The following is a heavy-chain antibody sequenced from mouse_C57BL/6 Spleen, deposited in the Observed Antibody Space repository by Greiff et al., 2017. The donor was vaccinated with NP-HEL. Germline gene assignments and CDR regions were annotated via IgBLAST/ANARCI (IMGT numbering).Heavy chain of an antibody. CDR1: GFTFSSYG. J-gene: IGHJ3*01. CDR3: ARGEDSSGPSFAY. D-gene: IGHD3-2*02. CDR2: ISSGGSYT. Sequence: EVHLLESGGDLVKPGGSLKLSCAASGFTFSSYGMSWVRQTPDKRLEWVATISSGGSYTYYPDSAKGRFTISRDNAKNTLYLQMSSLKSEDTAMYYCARGEDSSGPSFAYWGQGTLVTVSA. V-gene: IGHV5-6*01.